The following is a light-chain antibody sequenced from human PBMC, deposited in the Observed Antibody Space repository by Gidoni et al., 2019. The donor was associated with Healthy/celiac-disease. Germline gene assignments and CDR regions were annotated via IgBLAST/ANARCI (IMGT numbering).Light chain of an antibody. J-gene: IGKJ5*01. CDR2: GAS. V-gene: IGKV3-15*01. CDR3: QQYNNWPPVT. Sequence: EIVMTQSPATLSVSPGERATLSCRASQSVSSNLAWYQQKPGKAPRLLIYGASTRATGIPARFSGSGSGTEFTLTISSLQSEDFAVYYCQQYNNWPPVTFXQXTRLEIK. CDR1: QSVSSN.